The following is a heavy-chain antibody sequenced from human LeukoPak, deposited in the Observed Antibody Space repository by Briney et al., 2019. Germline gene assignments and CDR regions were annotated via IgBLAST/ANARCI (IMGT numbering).Heavy chain of an antibody. Sequence: GASVKVSCKASGYTFTGYYMHWVRQAPGQGLEWMGWISAYNGHTNYAQKLQGRVTMTTDTSTSTAYMELRSLRSDDTAVYYCARVAPNRRYCSGGSCLNYFDYWGQGTLVTVSS. V-gene: IGHV1-18*04. J-gene: IGHJ4*02. D-gene: IGHD2-15*01. CDR1: GYTFTGYY. CDR2: ISAYNGHT. CDR3: ARVAPNRRYCSGGSCLNYFDY.